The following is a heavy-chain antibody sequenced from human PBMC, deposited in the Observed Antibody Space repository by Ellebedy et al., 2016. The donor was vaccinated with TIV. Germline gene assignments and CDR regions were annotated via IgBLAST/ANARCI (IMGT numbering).Heavy chain of an antibody. D-gene: IGHD4-23*01. CDR1: GLTFSSHA. Sequence: PGGSLRLFCAASGLTFSSHAMSWVRQAPGKGLEWVSSITGSGDNTYYADSVKARFTISRDNSKNTLYLQMISLRAEDTAVYYCARDPVGVGPAFDVWGQGTVVTVSS. J-gene: IGHJ3*01. V-gene: IGHV3-23*01. CDR3: ARDPVGVGPAFDV. CDR2: ITGSGDNT.